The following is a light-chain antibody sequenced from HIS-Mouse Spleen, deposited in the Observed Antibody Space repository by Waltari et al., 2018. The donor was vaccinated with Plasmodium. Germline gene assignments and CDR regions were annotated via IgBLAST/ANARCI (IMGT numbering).Light chain of an antibody. CDR3: QSADSSGTYRV. CDR1: ALPKQY. CDR2: KDS. Sequence: SYELTPPPSVSVSPGQTARITCSGDALPKQYASWYQQKPGQAPALVIYKDSERPSGIPERFSGSSSGTTVTLTISGVQAEDEADYYCQSADSSGTYRVFGGGTKLTVL. J-gene: IGLJ2*01. V-gene: IGLV3-25*03.